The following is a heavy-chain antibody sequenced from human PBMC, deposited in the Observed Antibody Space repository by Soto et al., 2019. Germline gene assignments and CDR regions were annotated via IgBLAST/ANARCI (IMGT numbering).Heavy chain of an antibody. CDR2: IYYSGST. J-gene: IGHJ6*02. Sequence: TLSLTCTVSGGSISSGGYYWSWIRQHPGKGLEWIGYIYYSGSTYYNPSLKSRVTISVDTSKNQFSLKLSSVTAADTAVYYGARDRLVVAIISYYYYGMDVWGQGTTVTVSS. V-gene: IGHV4-31*03. D-gene: IGHD3-22*01. CDR1: GGSISSGGYY. CDR3: ARDRLVVAIISYYYYGMDV.